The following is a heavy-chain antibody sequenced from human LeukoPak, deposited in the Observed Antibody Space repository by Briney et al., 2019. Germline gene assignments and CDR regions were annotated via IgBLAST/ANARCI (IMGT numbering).Heavy chain of an antibody. V-gene: IGHV4-38-2*02. CDR1: GYSISSGYF. CDR3: ARGLDRGNWFDP. CDR2: FYHTGNT. D-gene: IGHD1-1*01. Sequence: SETLSLTCSVSGYSISSGYFWGWIRQPPGKGLEWIGYFYHTGNTYYNPSLTSRVTISVDTSKNQFSLRLSSVTAADTAVYYCARGLDRGNWFDPWGQGTLVTVSS. J-gene: IGHJ5*02.